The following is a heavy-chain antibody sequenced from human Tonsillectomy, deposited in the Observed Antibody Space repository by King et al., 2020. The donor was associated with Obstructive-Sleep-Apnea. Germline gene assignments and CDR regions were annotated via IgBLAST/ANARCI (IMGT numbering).Heavy chain of an antibody. D-gene: IGHD3-10*01. CDR2: LNNTGGTT. CDR1: GFTFNAYA. V-gene: IGHV3-23*04. J-gene: IGHJ4*02. Sequence: VQLVESGGDLVQPGGSLRLSCAASGFTFNAYAMSWVRQAPGKGLEWVSTLNNTGGTTYYADSVRVRFTVSRDNSRNTLYLQMHSLRADATAVYYCAKEPVGSGSYFADYWGQGTLVTVSS. CDR3: AKEPVGSGSYFADY.